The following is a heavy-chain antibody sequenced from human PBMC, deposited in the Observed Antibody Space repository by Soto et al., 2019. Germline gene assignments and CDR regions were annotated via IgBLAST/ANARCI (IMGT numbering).Heavy chain of an antibody. CDR3: ARASRITIFGVVINPRTRYGMDV. Sequence: SETLSLTCAVYGGSFSGYYWSWIRQHPGKGLEWIGEINHSGSTNYNPSLKSRVTISVDTSKNQFSLKLSSVTAADTAVYYCARASRITIFGVVINPRTRYGMDVWGQGTTATVS. V-gene: IGHV4-34*01. J-gene: IGHJ6*02. CDR2: INHSGST. D-gene: IGHD3-3*01. CDR1: GGSFSGYY.